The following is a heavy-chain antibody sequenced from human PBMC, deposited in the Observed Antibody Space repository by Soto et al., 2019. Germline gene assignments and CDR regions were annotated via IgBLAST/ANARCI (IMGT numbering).Heavy chain of an antibody. CDR3: ARGKRGSSWYRGEEKYYYYGMDV. CDR1: GGSFSAYY. D-gene: IGHD6-13*01. J-gene: IGHJ6*02. Sequence: SETLSLTCAVYGGSFSAYYWSWVRQPPGKGLEWIGEIIHSESTKYNPSLKSRVTISVDTSKNQFSLKLSSVTAADTAVYYGARGKRGSSWYRGEEKYYYYGMDVWGQGTPVTVSS. V-gene: IGHV4-34*01. CDR2: IIHSEST.